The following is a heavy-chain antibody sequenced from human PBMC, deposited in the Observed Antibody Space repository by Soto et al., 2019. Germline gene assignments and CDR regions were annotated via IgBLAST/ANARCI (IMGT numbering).Heavy chain of an antibody. CDR1: GFSLDTSELG. J-gene: IGHJ4*02. V-gene: IGHV2-5*01. Sequence: GSGPTLVNPTQTLTLTCTFSGFSLDTSELGVGWIRQPPGKALEWLALICWNDDKRYSPSLRSRLTITKDTSKNQVVLTMTNIDPVDTATYYCAHSITDYDFVWGSYHAYFDYWGPGSLVTVS. D-gene: IGHD3-16*02. CDR3: AHSITDYDFVWGSYHAYFDY. CDR2: ICWNDDK.